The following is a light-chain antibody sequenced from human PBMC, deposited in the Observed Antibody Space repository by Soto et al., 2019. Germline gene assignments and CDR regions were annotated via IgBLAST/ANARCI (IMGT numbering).Light chain of an antibody. J-gene: IGKJ1*01. CDR1: QDISNF. CDR2: DTS. CDR3: HKYFTPQT. V-gene: IGKV1-27*01. Sequence: DVQMTQSPSSLSASVGDRVTITCRATQDISNFLAWYQQKPGKVPQLLIYDTSTLQSGVPSRFSGSGSGTDFTLTISSLQPEDVATYYCHKYFTPQTFGQGTRVDLK.